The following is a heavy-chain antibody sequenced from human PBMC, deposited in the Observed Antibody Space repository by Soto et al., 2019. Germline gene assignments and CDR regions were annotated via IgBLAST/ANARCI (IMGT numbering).Heavy chain of an antibody. CDR2: IYYSGST. J-gene: IGHJ6*03. Sequence: SETLSLTCTVSVGSISSSSYYWGWIRQPPGKGLEWIGSIYYSGSTYYNPSLKSRVTISVDTSKNQFSLKLSSATAADTAVYYCARHYPHSNYIYYYYYMDVWGKGTTVTVSS. V-gene: IGHV4-39*01. CDR1: VGSISSSSYY. CDR3: ARHYPHSNYIYYYYYMDV. D-gene: IGHD4-4*01.